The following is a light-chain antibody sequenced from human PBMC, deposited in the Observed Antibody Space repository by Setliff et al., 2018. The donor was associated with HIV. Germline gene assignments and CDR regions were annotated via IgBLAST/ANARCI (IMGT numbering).Light chain of an antibody. CDR3: ATWDTNLSGVV. Sequence: QAVLTQPPSVSAAPGQKVTISCSGSGSNIGYNWVSWYQQLPGAAPKLLLYDKDKRPSGIPDRFSGSKSGTSATLDITGIQTGDEADYYCATWDTNLSGVVFGGGTKVTVL. J-gene: IGLJ3*02. V-gene: IGLV1-51*01. CDR1: GSNIGYNW. CDR2: DKD.